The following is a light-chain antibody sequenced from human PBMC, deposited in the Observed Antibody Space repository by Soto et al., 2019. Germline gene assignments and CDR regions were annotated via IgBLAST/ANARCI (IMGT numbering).Light chain of an antibody. J-gene: IGKJ1*01. V-gene: IGKV1-39*01. CDR1: QSISSY. Sequence: IQLTLSPSSMSAPVGDSVTITWRASQSISSYLSWFQQKPGKAPKLLIYAASSLQSGVPSRFSGSGSGTDFTLTISSLQPEDFATYYCQQSYSTPQTFGQGTKVDIK. CDR3: QQSYSTPQT. CDR2: AAS.